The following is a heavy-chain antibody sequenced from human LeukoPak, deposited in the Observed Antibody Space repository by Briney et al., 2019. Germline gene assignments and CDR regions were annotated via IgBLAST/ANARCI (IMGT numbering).Heavy chain of an antibody. CDR1: GFTFGDYA. CDR2: IRSKAYGGTT. J-gene: IGHJ4*02. CDR3: TRVHTYPIWRYYFDY. D-gene: IGHD2-8*01. Sequence: SGGSLRPSCTASGFTFGDYAMSWVRQAPGKGLEWVGFIRSKAYGGTTEYAASVKGRFTISRDDSKSIAYLQMNSLKTEDTAVYYCTRVHTYPIWRYYFDYWGQGTLVTVSS. V-gene: IGHV3-49*04.